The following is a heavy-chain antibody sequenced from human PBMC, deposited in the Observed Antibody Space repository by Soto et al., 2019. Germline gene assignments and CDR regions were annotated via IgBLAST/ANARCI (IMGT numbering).Heavy chain of an antibody. CDR2: IYYSGST. CDR1: GGSISSSSYY. J-gene: IGHJ4*02. V-gene: IGHV4-39*01. Sequence: SETLSLTCTVSGGSISSSSYYWGWIRQPPGKGLEWIGSIYYSGSTYYNPSLKSRVTISVDTSKNQFSLKLSSVTAADTAVYYCVTGDYGGVGLDYWGQGTLVTVSS. D-gene: IGHD4-17*01. CDR3: VTGDYGGVGLDY.